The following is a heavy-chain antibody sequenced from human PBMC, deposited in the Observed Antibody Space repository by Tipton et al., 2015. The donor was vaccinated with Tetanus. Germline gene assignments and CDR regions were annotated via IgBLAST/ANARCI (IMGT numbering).Heavy chain of an antibody. CDR3: ARLSSSSNDAHAFDI. Sequence: TLSLTCTVSGGSISSTNYYWGWIRQPPGKGLEYIGSIYNTGNAYYNPALTSRVTMSIDTSNIQFSLRLRSVTASDTAVYYCARLSSSSNDAHAFDIWGQGTMVTVSS. CDR1: GGSISSTNYY. V-gene: IGHV4-39*01. D-gene: IGHD2-2*01. CDR2: IYNTGNA. J-gene: IGHJ3*02.